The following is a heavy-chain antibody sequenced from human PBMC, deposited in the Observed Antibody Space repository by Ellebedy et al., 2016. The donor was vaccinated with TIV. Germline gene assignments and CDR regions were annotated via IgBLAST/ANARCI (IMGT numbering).Heavy chain of an antibody. CDR2: ISYSGGNT. CDR3: ANQKSTSAGSSDI. V-gene: IGHV3-23*01. Sequence: GESLKISCVASGFTFSSYAMSWVRQAPGKGLEWVSTISYSGGNTYCAGSVKGRFTISRDNSKNTLFLQMNSLRAEDTAVYYCANQKSTSAGSSDIWGQGAMVTVSS. CDR1: GFTFSSYA. D-gene: IGHD2-2*01. J-gene: IGHJ3*02.